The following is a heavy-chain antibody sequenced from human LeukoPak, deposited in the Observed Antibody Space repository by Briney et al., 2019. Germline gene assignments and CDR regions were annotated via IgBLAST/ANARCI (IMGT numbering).Heavy chain of an antibody. J-gene: IGHJ3*02. D-gene: IGHD6-19*01. CDR1: GFTFSSYW. CDR3: ASTKSLVDAFDI. V-gene: IGHV3-74*01. Sequence: GGSLRLSCAASGFTFSSYWMHWVRQAPGEGLVWVSRINSDGSSTSYADSVKGRFTISRDNAKNTLYLQMNSLRAEDTAVYYCASTKSLVDAFDIWGQGTMVTVSS. CDR2: INSDGSST.